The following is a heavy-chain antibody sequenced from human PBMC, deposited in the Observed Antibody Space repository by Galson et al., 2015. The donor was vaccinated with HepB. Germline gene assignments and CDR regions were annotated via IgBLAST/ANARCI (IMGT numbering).Heavy chain of an antibody. D-gene: IGHD3-16*01. Sequence: SVKVSCKASGYTFNGYYIHWVRQAPGQGLEWVGRINPNGGITNFAQNFQGRVTMTRDTSISTAYMEVSRLTSDDTAVYYCAREHYGGTYYFYYWGQGTLLTVSS. CDR3: AREHYGGTYYFYY. CDR2: INPNGGIT. J-gene: IGHJ4*02. V-gene: IGHV1-2*06. CDR1: GYTFNGYY.